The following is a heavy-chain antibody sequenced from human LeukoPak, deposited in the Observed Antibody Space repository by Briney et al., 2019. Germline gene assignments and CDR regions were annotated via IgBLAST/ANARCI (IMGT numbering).Heavy chain of an antibody. D-gene: IGHD1-26*01. CDR3: AKRLYSGSLEPFDY. CDR2: ISGSGGST. V-gene: IGHV3-23*01. J-gene: IGHJ4*02. CDR1: GFTFSSYA. Sequence: GGSLRLSCVASGFTFSSYAMSWVRQAPGKGLAWVSAISGSGGSTYYADSVKGRFTISRDNSKNTLYLQMNSLRAEDTAVYYCAKRLYSGSLEPFDYWGQGTLVTVSS.